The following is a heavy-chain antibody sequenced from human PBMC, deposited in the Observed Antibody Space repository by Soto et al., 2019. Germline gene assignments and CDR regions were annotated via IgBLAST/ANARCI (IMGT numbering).Heavy chain of an antibody. D-gene: IGHD1-1*01. V-gene: IGHV4-31*03. CDR3: ARVSNWNDVLGFDY. CDR1: GGSISSGGYY. Sequence: QVQLQESGPGLVKPSQTLSLTCTVSGGSISSGGYYWSWIRQHPGKGLEWIGYIYYSGSTYYNPSLKSRGTISVDPSKNQFSLKLSSVTAADTAVYYCARVSNWNDVLGFDYWGQGTLVTVSS. J-gene: IGHJ4*02. CDR2: IYYSGST.